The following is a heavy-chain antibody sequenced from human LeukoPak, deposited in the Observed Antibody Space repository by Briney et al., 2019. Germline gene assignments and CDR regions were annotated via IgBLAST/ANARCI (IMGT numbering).Heavy chain of an antibody. CDR1: GFTFSSNG. CDR2: IDTAGDP. V-gene: IGHV3-13*05. CDR3: ARGYGSGSYAGMDV. J-gene: IGHJ6*04. D-gene: IGHD3-10*01. Sequence: PGGSLRLSCVASGFTFSSNGMHWVRQAAGKGLEWVSGIDTAGDPCYPGSVKGRFTISRENAKNSLYLQMNSLTAGDTAVYYCARGYGSGSYAGMDVWGKGTTVTVPS.